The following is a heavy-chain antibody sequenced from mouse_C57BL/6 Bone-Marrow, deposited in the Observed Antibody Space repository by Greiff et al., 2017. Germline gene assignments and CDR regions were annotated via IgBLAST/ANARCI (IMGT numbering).Heavy chain of an antibody. V-gene: IGHV5-4*03. D-gene: IGHD2-4*01. CDR2: ISDGGSYT. CDR1: GFTFSSYA. CDR3: VRGGDYDAPSWFAY. J-gene: IGHJ3*01. Sequence: EVMLVESGGGLVKPGGSLKLSCAASGFTFSSYAMSWVRQTPEKRLEWVATISDGGSYTYYPDNVKGRFTISRDNAKNNLYLQMSHLKSEDTAMYYCVRGGDYDAPSWFAYWGQGTLVTVSA.